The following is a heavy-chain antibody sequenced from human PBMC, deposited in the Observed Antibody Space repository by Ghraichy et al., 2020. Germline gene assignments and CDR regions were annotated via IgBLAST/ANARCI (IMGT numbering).Heavy chain of an antibody. J-gene: IGHJ3*02. CDR3: ARITGTTAFDI. D-gene: IGHD1-7*01. V-gene: IGHV4-39*01. Sequence: SETLSLTCTVSGGSISSSSYYWGWIRQPPGKGLEWIGSIYYSGSTYYNPSLKSRVTISVDTSKNQFSLKLSSVTAADTAVYYCARITGTTAFDIWGQGTMVTVSS. CDR2: IYYSGST. CDR1: GGSISSSSYY.